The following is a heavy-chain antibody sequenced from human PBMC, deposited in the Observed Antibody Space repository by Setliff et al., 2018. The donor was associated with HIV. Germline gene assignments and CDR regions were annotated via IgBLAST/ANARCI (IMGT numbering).Heavy chain of an antibody. V-gene: IGHV3-30*04. Sequence: PGGSLRLSCAASGFTFSNYAMHWVRQAPVKGLEWVAVISYDGSDKYYADSVKGRFTISRDNSKNTVYLQMNSLRAEDTAAYYCATLSSNWHLDYWGQGTLVTVSS. CDR3: ATLSSNWHLDY. CDR2: ISYDGSDK. CDR1: GFTFSNYA. J-gene: IGHJ4*02. D-gene: IGHD6-13*01.